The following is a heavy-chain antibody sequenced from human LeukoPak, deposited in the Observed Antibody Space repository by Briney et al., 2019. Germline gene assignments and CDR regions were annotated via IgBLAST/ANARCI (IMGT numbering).Heavy chain of an antibody. CDR1: GGSISSSNYY. Sequence: SETLSLTRTVSGGSISSSNYYWGWIRQPPGKGLQWIGSIHYSGSTYYNPSLKSRVTISVDTSKNQFSLKLSSVTAADTAIYYCARATVDGASYYFDSWGQGTLVTVSS. V-gene: IGHV4-39*01. J-gene: IGHJ4*02. CDR3: ARATVDGASYYFDS. CDR2: IHYSGST. D-gene: IGHD4-17*01.